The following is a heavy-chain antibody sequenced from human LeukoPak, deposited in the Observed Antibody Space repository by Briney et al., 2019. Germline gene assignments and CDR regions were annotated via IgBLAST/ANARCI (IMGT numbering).Heavy chain of an antibody. J-gene: IGHJ6*04. CDR1: GFTFTSSA. V-gene: IGHV1-58*01. CDR3: AANGYGSGSYPNYYYYYGMDV. Sequence: AASVKVCCKASGFTFTSSAVQWVRQARGQRLEWIRWIVVGSGNTNYAQKFQERVTITRDISTSTAYMELSSLRSEDTAVYYCAANGYGSGSYPNYYYYYGMDVWGKGTTVTVSS. D-gene: IGHD3-10*01. CDR2: IVVGSGNT.